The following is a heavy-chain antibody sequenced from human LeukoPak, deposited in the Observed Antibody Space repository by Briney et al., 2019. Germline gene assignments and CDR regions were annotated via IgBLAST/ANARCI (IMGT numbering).Heavy chain of an antibody. CDR1: GYTFTGYY. CDR3: ARVISGSYLIFDY. V-gene: IGHV1-2*02. Sequence: ASVKVSRKASGYTFTGYYMHWVRQAPGQGLEWMGWINPNSGGTNYAQKFQGRVTMTRDTSISTAYMELRSLRSDDTAVYYCARVISGSYLIFDYWGQGTLVTVSS. J-gene: IGHJ4*02. D-gene: IGHD1-26*01. CDR2: INPNSGGT.